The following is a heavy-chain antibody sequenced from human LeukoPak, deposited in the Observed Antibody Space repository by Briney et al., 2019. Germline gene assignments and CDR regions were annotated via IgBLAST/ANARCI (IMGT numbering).Heavy chain of an antibody. J-gene: IGHJ4*02. V-gene: IGHV3-11*01. CDR1: GFTSSDYY. CDR3: ANTLEWLHFFDY. D-gene: IGHD3-3*01. CDR2: TSPSGGTI. Sequence: GGSLRLSCAASGFTSSDYYMSWIRQAPETGLEWLSYTSPSGGTIYYTDSVKGRFTMSRDNAQNALYLEMNSLRAEDTAVYYCANTLEWLHFFDYWGQGTLVTVSS.